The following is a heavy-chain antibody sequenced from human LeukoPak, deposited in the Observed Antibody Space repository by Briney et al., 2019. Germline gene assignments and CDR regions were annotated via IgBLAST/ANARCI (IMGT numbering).Heavy chain of an antibody. CDR1: DYSISSAYY. V-gene: IGHV4-38-2*02. J-gene: IGHJ4*02. CDR3: ARDQAYCGGDCYFDF. CDR2: IYHSGST. D-gene: IGHD2-21*02. Sequence: SETLSLTCAVSDYSISSAYYWGWIRQPPGKGLEWIGSIYHSGSTDYNPSLKSRVTISVDTSKNQFSLKLRSVTAADTAVYYCARDQAYCGGDCYFDFWGQGTRVTVSS.